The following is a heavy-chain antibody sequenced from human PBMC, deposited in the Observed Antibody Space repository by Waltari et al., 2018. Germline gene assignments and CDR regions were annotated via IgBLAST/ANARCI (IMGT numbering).Heavy chain of an antibody. CDR1: GFTFSSYA. Sequence: EVQLLESGGGLVQPGGSLRLSCAASGFTFSSYAMSWVRKAPGKGLEWVSAISGSGGSTYYADSVEGRFTISRDNSKNTLYLQMNSLRAEDTAVYYCAKDYRDYDILTGYQDYWGQGTLVTVSS. CDR3: AKDYRDYDILTGYQDY. V-gene: IGHV3-23*01. J-gene: IGHJ4*02. CDR2: ISGSGGST. D-gene: IGHD3-9*01.